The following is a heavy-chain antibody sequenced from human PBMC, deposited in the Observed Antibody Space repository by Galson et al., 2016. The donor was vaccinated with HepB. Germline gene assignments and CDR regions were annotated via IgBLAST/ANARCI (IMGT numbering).Heavy chain of an antibody. J-gene: IGHJ4*02. Sequence: SLRLSCAASGFTFHDYGMTWVRQVPGKGLEWVSGLNWNGGSTGYADSVKGRFTISRDNAKNSLYLQMNSLRAEDTALYYCAGGMSHDYGVSADYWGQGTLVTVSS. D-gene: IGHD4-17*01. CDR2: LNWNGGST. CDR1: GFTFHDYG. V-gene: IGHV3-20*04. CDR3: AGGMSHDYGVSADY.